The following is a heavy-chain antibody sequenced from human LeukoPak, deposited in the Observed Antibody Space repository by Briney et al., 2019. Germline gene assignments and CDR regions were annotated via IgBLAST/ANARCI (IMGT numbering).Heavy chain of an antibody. D-gene: IGHD3-9*01. J-gene: IGHJ1*01. CDR3: ARDILTGSQSRFQH. V-gene: IGHV3-11*04. CDR1: GFTFSDYY. CDR2: ISSSGSTI. Sequence: GGSLRLSCAASGFTFSDYYMSWIRQAPGKGLEWVSYISSSGSTIYYADSVKGRFTISRDNAKNSLYLQMNSLRAEDTAVYYCARDILTGSQSRFQHWGQGTLVTVSS.